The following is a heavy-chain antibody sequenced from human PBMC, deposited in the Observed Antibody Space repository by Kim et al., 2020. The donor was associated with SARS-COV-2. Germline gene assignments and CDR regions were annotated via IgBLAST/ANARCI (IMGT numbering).Heavy chain of an antibody. Sequence: GGSLRLSCAASGFTFSSYWMHWVRQAPGKGLVWVSRINSDGSSTSYADSVKGRFTISRDNAKNTLYLQMNSLRAEDTAVYYCARGGSMVRGEKRNYYYYGMDVWGQGTTVTVSS. CDR3: ARGGSMVRGEKRNYYYYGMDV. V-gene: IGHV3-74*01. J-gene: IGHJ6*02. CDR1: GFTFSSYW. D-gene: IGHD3-10*01. CDR2: INSDGSST.